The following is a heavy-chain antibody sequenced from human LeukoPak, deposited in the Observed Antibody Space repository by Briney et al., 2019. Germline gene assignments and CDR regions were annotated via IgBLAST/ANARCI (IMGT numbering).Heavy chain of an antibody. Sequence: GGSLRLSCAASGFTFSSYAMSWVRQAPGKGLEWVSAISGSGGSTYYADSVKGRFTIARDNSKNTLYLQMNSLRAEDRAVYYCASPGIAVAGPDYWGQGTLVTVSS. V-gene: IGHV3-23*01. D-gene: IGHD6-19*01. J-gene: IGHJ4*02. CDR1: GFTFSSYA. CDR2: ISGSGGST. CDR3: ASPGIAVAGPDY.